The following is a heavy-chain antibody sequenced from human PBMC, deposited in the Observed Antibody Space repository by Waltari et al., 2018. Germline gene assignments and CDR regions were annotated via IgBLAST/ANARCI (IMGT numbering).Heavy chain of an antibody. CDR2: IIPILGIA. CDR3: ARDLTPLLIAVAGTWWFDP. J-gene: IGHJ5*02. Sequence: EWMGRIIPILGIANYAQKFQGRVTITADESTSTAYMELSSLRSEDTAVYYCARDLTPLLIAVAGTWWFDPWGQGTLVTVSS. V-gene: IGHV1-69*04. D-gene: IGHD6-19*01.